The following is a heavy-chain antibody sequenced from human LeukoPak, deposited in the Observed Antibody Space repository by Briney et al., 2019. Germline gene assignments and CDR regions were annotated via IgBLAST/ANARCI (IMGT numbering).Heavy chain of an antibody. CDR3: ARDGLMISSSSSDYFDY. CDR1: GGSISSSSYY. CDR2: IYYSGST. Sequence: SETLSLTCTVSGGSISSSSYYWGWIRQPPGKGLEWIGSIYYSGSTYYNPSLKSRVTISVDTSKNQFSLKLSSVTAADTAVYYCARDGLMISSSSSDYFDYWGQGTLVTVSS. D-gene: IGHD6-6*01. J-gene: IGHJ4*02. V-gene: IGHV4-39*07.